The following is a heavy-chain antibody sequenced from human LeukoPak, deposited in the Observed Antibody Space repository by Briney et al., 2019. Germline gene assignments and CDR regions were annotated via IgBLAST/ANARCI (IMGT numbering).Heavy chain of an antibody. CDR2: ISYDGSNK. J-gene: IGHJ3*02. V-gene: IGHV3-30*14. CDR1: GFTFSSYA. CDR3: ARARGYYDSSGSDAFDI. Sequence: PGGSLRLSCAASGFTFSSYAMHWVRQAPGKGLEWVAVISYDGSNKYYADSVKGRFTISRDNSKNTVYLQMNSLRAEDTAVYYCARARGYYDSSGSDAFDIWGQGTMVTVSS. D-gene: IGHD3-22*01.